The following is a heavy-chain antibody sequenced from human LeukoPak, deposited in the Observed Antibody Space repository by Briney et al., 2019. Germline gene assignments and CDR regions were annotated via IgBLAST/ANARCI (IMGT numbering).Heavy chain of an antibody. CDR3: ARVDGDYGKGFDP. Sequence: PSETLSLTCAVSGYSISSGYYWGWIRQPPGKGPEWIGNIYHSASTYYNPSLKSRVTISVDTSKNQFSLKLSSVTAADTAVYYCARVDGDYGKGFDPWGQGTLVTVSS. CDR2: IYHSAST. V-gene: IGHV4-38-2*01. CDR1: GYSISSGYY. D-gene: IGHD4-17*01. J-gene: IGHJ5*02.